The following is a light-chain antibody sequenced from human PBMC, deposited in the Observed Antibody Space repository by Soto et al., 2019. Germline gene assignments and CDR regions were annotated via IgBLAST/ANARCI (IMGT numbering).Light chain of an antibody. V-gene: IGKV3D-15*01. CDR1: QSVSSN. CDR3: HQYNNWPLT. Sequence: EIVMTQSPATLSVSPGERATLSCRASQSVSSNLAWFQQKPGQAPRLLIYDASTRATGIPDRFSGSGSGTDYTLTISRLEPEDFAVYYCHQYNNWPLTFGGGTKVDI. J-gene: IGKJ4*01. CDR2: DAS.